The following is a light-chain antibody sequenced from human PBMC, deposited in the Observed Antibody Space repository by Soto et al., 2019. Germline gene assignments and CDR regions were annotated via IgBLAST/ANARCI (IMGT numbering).Light chain of an antibody. CDR3: QQYNSYSWT. V-gene: IGKV1-5*03. J-gene: IGKJ1*01. CDR1: QNIKSW. CDR2: AAS. Sequence: DIQMTQSPSTLSASVGDRGTITCRAGQNIKSWLAWYQQKPGKAPNLLIYAASSLESGVPSRFGGSGSGTEFTLTISSLQPDDFVTYYCQQYNSYSWTVGQGTKVEL.